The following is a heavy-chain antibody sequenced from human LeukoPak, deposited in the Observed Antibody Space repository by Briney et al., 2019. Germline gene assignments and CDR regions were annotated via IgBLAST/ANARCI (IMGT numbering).Heavy chain of an antibody. V-gene: IGHV1-69*13. CDR1: GGTFSSYA. CDR2: IIPIFGTA. J-gene: IGHJ6*03. Sequence: AASVKVSCKASGGTFSSYAISWVRQAPGQGREWMGGIIPIFGTANYAQKFQGRVTITADESTSTAYMELSSLRSEDTAVYYCARACSSTSCYPYGTTYYYYYMDVWGKGTTVTVSS. CDR3: ARACSSTSCYPYGTTYYYYYMDV. D-gene: IGHD2-2*01.